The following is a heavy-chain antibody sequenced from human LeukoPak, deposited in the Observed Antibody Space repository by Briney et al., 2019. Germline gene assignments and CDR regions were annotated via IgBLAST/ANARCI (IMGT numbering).Heavy chain of an antibody. D-gene: IGHD4-17*01. CDR1: GFTVSGNY. J-gene: IGHJ4*02. Sequence: PGGSLRLSCAASGFTVSGNYMSWVRQAPGKGLEWVSVIYSGGDTYSADSVKGRSTISRDNSKNTVYLQMNSLRAEDTAVYYCAREGGGDYGDYLRYWGQGTLVTVSS. V-gene: IGHV3-53*01. CDR3: AREGGGDYGDYLRY. CDR2: IYSGGDT.